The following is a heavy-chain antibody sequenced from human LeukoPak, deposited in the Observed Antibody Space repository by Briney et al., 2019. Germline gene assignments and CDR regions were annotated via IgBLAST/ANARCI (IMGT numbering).Heavy chain of an antibody. V-gene: IGHV3-23*01. CDR3: AKGRGSSSYYHFDY. Sequence: GGSLRLSCAASGFTFSNYAMSWVRQAPGKGLEWISTIIGSGGSIYYAVSVRGRFTISRDNSKNTLYLQMNSLRAEDTALYYCAKGRGSSSYYHFDYWGQGTLVSVSS. J-gene: IGHJ4*02. CDR1: GFTFSNYA. D-gene: IGHD6-13*01. CDR2: IIGSGGSI.